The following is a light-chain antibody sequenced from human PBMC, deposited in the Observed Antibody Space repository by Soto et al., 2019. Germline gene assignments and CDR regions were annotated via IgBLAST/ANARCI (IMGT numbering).Light chain of an antibody. CDR1: SSDIGRYKF. Sequence: QSVLTQPASVSGSPGQSVTISCTGTSSDIGRYKFVSWFQQHPGKAPKLLIFEGTNRPSGVSNRFSGSKSGNTASLTISGLQAEDEAIYFCSSYTSSSTYVFGTGTKLTVL. V-gene: IGLV2-14*01. CDR2: EGT. CDR3: SSYTSSSTYV. J-gene: IGLJ1*01.